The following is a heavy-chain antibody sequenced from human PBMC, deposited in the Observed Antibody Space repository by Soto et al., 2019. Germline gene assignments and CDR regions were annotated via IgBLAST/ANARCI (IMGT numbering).Heavy chain of an antibody. CDR1: GGTFSSYA. V-gene: IGHV1-69*06. D-gene: IGHD2-15*01. Sequence: QVQLVQSGAEVKKPGSSVKVSCKASGGTFSSYAISWVRQAPGQGLEWMGGIIPIFGTANYAQKFQGRVTITSDKSTSTAYMELSSLRSEDTAVYYCATTLGYCSGGSCYPSYYYRMDVWGQGTTVTVSS. J-gene: IGHJ6*02. CDR3: ATTLGYCSGGSCYPSYYYRMDV. CDR2: IIPIFGTA.